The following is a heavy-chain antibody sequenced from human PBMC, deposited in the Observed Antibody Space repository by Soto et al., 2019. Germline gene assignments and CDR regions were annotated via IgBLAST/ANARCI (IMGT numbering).Heavy chain of an antibody. Sequence: LRLSCAASGFTFFNYAMSWVRQAPGKGLEYVSAISSNGGSTYYADSVKGRFTISRDNSKNTLYLQMSSLRAEDTAVYYCVKFRYSSSWYYYYGMDVWGQGTTVTVS. CDR3: VKFRYSSSWYYYYGMDV. V-gene: IGHV3-64D*06. CDR2: ISSNGGST. J-gene: IGHJ6*02. CDR1: GFTFFNYA. D-gene: IGHD6-13*01.